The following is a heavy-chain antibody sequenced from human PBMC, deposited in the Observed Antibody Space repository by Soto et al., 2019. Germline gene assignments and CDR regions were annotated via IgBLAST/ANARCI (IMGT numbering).Heavy chain of an antibody. CDR3: ARGLGYCSSTSCYWDWFDP. V-gene: IGHV1-3*01. J-gene: IGHJ5*02. Sequence: ASVKVSCKASGYTFTSYAMHWVRQAPGQRLEWMGWINAGNGNTKYSQKFQGRVTITRDTSASTAYMELSSLRSEDTAVYYCARGLGYCSSTSCYWDWFDPWGQGALVTSPQ. CDR2: INAGNGNT. D-gene: IGHD2-2*01. CDR1: GYTFTSYA.